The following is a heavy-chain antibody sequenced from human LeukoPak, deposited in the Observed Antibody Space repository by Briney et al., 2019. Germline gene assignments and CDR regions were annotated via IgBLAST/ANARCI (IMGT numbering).Heavy chain of an antibody. CDR2: ISWNSGSI. CDR1: GFTFDDYA. J-gene: IGHJ4*02. CDR3: AKDTDSRGWFYFDY. D-gene: IGHD6-19*01. Sequence: PGGSLRLSCAASGFTFDDYAMHWVRQAPGKGLEWVSGISWNSGSIGYADSVKGRFTISRDNAKNSLYLQMNSLRAEDTALYYCAKDTDSRGWFYFDYWGQGTLVTVSS. V-gene: IGHV3-9*01.